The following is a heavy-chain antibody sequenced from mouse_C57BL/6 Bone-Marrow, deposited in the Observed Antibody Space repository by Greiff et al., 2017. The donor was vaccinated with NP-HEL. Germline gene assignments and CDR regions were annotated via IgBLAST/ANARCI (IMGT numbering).Heavy chain of an antibody. CDR1: GISITTGNYR. CDR3: AREGRDLPYYSDY. CDR2: IYYSGTI. D-gene: IGHD5-5*01. Sequence: EVKLMESGPGLVKPSQTVFLTCTVTGISITTGNYRWSWIRQFPGNKLEWIGYIYYSGTITYNPSLTSRTTITRDTPKNQFFLEMNSLTAEDTATYHCAREGRDLPYYSDYWGQGTTLTVSS. J-gene: IGHJ2*01. V-gene: IGHV3-5*01.